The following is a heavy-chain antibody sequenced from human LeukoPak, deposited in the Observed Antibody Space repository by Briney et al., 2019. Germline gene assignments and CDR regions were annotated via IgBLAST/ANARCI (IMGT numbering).Heavy chain of an antibody. CDR3: ARDDNYGIFVNVDY. V-gene: IGHV1-2*02. CDR1: GYTFTSNY. CDR2: ISTSTGDT. J-gene: IGHJ4*02. Sequence: GASVTVSFKAFGYTFTSNYMHGVRQAPGQGREWMGWISTSTGDTKYTQKFQGRVTLTTDTSTSTAYMELSSLRSDDTAVYYCARDDNYGIFVNVDYWGQGTLVTVSS. D-gene: IGHD4-11*01.